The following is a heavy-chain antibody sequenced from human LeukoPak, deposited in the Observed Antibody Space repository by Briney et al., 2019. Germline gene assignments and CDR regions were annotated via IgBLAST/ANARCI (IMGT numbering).Heavy chain of an antibody. CDR3: AKGGPGIAVAAAYNWFDP. Sequence: PGGSLRLSCAASGFTFSSYAMSWVRQAPGKGLEWVSAISGSGGSTYYADSVKGRFTISRDNSKNTLYLQMNSLRAEDTAVYYCAKGGPGIAVAAAYNWFDPWGQGTLVTVSS. D-gene: IGHD6-19*01. J-gene: IGHJ5*02. CDR1: GFTFSSYA. V-gene: IGHV3-23*01. CDR2: ISGSGGST.